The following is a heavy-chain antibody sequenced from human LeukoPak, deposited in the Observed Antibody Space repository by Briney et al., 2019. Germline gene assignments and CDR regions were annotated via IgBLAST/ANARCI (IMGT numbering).Heavy chain of an antibody. D-gene: IGHD3-16*01. Sequence: ASVEVSCKASGYTFTGYYMHWVRQAPGQGLEWMGWINPNSGGTNYAQKFQGRVTMTRDTSISTAYMELSRLRSDDTAVYYCARDTGDTYNWFDPWGQGTLVTVSS. CDR3: ARDTGDTYNWFDP. CDR2: INPNSGGT. CDR1: GYTFTGYY. V-gene: IGHV1-2*02. J-gene: IGHJ5*02.